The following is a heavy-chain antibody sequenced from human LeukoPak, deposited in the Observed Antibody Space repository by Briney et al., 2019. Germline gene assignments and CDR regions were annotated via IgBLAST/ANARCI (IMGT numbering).Heavy chain of an antibody. Sequence: GGSPRLSCAASGFTFSSYGMHWVRQAPGKGLEWVAFIRYDGSNKYYADSVKGRFTISRDNSKNTLYLQMNSLRAEDTAVYYCAKARGIAVAGTTFDYWGQGTLVTVSS. CDR3: AKARGIAVAGTTFDY. J-gene: IGHJ4*02. D-gene: IGHD6-19*01. V-gene: IGHV3-30*02. CDR2: IRYDGSNK. CDR1: GFTFSSYG.